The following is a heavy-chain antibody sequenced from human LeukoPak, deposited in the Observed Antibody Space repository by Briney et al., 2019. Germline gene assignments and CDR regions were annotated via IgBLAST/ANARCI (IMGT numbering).Heavy chain of an antibody. J-gene: IGHJ4*02. D-gene: IGHD2-2*01. V-gene: IGHV3-7*01. CDR2: IKQDGSEK. Sequence: GGSLRLSCAASGFTFSSYWMSWVRQAPGKGLEWVANIKQDGSEKYYVDSVKGRFTISRDNAKNSLYLQMNSLRAEDTAVYYCARDWGYCSSTSCYGGKRGYFDYWGQGTLVTVSS. CDR3: ARDWGYCSSTSCYGGKRGYFDY. CDR1: GFTFSSYW.